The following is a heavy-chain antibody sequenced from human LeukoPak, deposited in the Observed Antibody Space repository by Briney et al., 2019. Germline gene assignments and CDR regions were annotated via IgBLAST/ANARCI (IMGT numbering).Heavy chain of an antibody. J-gene: IGHJ2*01. CDR3: AKGPRSPGPNWYFDL. CDR1: GFTVSSNY. Sequence: PGGSLKLSCAASGFTVSSNYMSWVRQAPGKGLEWVSVISGSGGSTYYADSVKGRFTISRDNSKNTLYLQMNSLRAEDTAVYYCAKGPRSPGPNWYFDLWGRGTLVTVSS. V-gene: IGHV3-23*01. CDR2: ISGSGGST. D-gene: IGHD1-26*01.